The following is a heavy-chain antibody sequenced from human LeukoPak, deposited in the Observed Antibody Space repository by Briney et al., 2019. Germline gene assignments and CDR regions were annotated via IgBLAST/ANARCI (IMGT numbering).Heavy chain of an antibody. D-gene: IGHD3-10*01. Sequence: GGSVRLSCAASGFTVSSNYMSWVRQAPGKGLEWVSSISSSSSIIYYADSVKGRFTVSRDNAKNSLYLLLDSLRGEDTAVYYCARDGEGFDPWGQRALVTVSS. CDR2: ISSSSSII. V-gene: IGHV3-48*01. CDR1: GFTVSSNY. CDR3: ARDGEGFDP. J-gene: IGHJ5*02.